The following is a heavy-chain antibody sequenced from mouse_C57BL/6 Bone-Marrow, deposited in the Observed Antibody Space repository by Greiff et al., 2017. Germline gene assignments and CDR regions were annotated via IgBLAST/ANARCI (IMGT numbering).Heavy chain of an antibody. CDR1: GYSFTDYN. D-gene: IGHD2-5*01. J-gene: IGHJ3*01. CDR2: INPTYGTT. V-gene: IGHV1-39*01. Sequence: EVQLQQSGPELVKPGASVKISCKASGYSFTDYNMNWVKQSNGKSLEWIGVINPTYGTTSYNQKCKGQATLTVDQSSSTAYMQLNSLTSEDSAVDYCASSNGWVAWFAYWGQGTLVTVSA. CDR3: ASSNGWVAWFAY.